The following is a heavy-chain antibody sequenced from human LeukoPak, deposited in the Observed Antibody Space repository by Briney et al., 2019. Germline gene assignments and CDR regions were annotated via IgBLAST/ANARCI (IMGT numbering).Heavy chain of an antibody. V-gene: IGHV4-34*01. CDR3: ARHTPVGEYYFDY. D-gene: IGHD1-26*01. Sequence: ETLSLTCAVYGGSFSGYYWSWIRQPPGKGLEWIGEINHSGSTNYNPSLKSRVTISVDTSKKQFSLKLSSVTAADTAVYYCARHTPVGEYYFDYWGQGTLVTVSS. CDR2: INHSGST. J-gene: IGHJ4*02. CDR1: GGSFSGYY.